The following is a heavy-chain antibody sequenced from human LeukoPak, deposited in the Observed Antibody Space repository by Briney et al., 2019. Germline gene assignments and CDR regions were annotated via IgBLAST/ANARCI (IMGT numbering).Heavy chain of an antibody. CDR3: ARAAYKIVDRHYYYGMDV. J-gene: IGHJ6*02. Sequence: GGSLRLSCAASGFTFSSYGMHWVRQAPGKGLEWVAVISYDGSNKYYADSVKGRFTISRDNSKNTLYLQMDSLRVEDTAVYYCARAAYKIVDRHYYYGMDVWGQGTTVTVSS. CDR1: GFTFSSYG. CDR2: ISYDGSNK. V-gene: IGHV3-30*03. D-gene: IGHD1-26*01.